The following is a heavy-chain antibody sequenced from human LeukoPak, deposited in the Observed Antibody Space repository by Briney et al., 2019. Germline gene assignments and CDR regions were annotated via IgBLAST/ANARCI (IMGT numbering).Heavy chain of an antibody. V-gene: IGHV4-39*01. CDR3: AGPPWLLPS. Sequence: SETLSLTCTVSGGSISSSSYYWGWIRQPPGKGLEWIGSIYYSGSTYYNPSLKSRVTISVDASKNQFSLKLSSVTAADTAVYYCAGPPWLLPSWGQGTMVTVSS. J-gene: IGHJ3*01. CDR2: IYYSGST. CDR1: GGSISSSSYY. D-gene: IGHD3-22*01.